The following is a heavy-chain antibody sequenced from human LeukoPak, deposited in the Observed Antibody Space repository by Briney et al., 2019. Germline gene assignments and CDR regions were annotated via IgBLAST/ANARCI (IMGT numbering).Heavy chain of an antibody. CDR3: ARYSNVPKVGENWFDP. CDR2: IYPGDSDA. J-gene: IGHJ5*02. V-gene: IGHV5-51*01. Sequence: GESLKISFKGSGYSFTSYWIGWVRQMPGKGLEWMGIIYPGDSDARYSPSFQGQVTISADKSISIAYLQWSSLKASDTAMYYCARYSNVPKVGENWFDPWGQGTLVTVSS. D-gene: IGHD3-16*01. CDR1: GYSFTSYW.